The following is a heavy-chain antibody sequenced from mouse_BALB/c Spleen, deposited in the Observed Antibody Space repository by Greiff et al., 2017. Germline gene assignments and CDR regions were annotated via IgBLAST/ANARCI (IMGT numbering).Heavy chain of an antibody. CDR1: GFNIKDYY. CDR3: NGGTGAY. V-gene: IGHV14-4*02. J-gene: IGHJ3*01. D-gene: IGHD3-3*01. Sequence: LKQSGAELVRSGASVKLSCTASGFNIKDYYMHWVKQRPEQGLEWIGWIDPENGDTEYAPKFQGKATMTADTSSNTAYLQLSSLTSEDTAVYYCNGGTGAYWGQGTLVTVSA. CDR2: IDPENGDT.